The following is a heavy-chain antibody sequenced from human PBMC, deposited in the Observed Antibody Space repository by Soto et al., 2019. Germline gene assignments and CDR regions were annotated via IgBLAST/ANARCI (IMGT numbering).Heavy chain of an antibody. CDR3: ARESEDLTSNFDY. Sequence: GGSLRLSCAASGFTFTRFSLSWVRQAPGKGLEWVSSISSTTNYIYYGDSMKGRFTISRDNAKNSLYLEMNSLRAEDTAVYYCARESEDLTSNFDYWGQGTLVTVSS. J-gene: IGHJ4*02. CDR2: ISSTTNYI. CDR1: GFTFTRFS. V-gene: IGHV3-21*06.